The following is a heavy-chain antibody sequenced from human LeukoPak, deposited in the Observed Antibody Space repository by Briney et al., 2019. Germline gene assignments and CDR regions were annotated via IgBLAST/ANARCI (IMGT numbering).Heavy chain of an antibody. CDR3: ARDFPAGGFDY. CDR1: GCTFTGYY. J-gene: IGHJ4*02. V-gene: IGHV1-2*02. Sequence: ASVKVSCKASGCTFTGYYMHWVRQAPGQGLEWMGWINPNSGGTNYAQKFQGRVTMTRDTSISTAYMELSRLRSNDTAVYYCARDFPAGGFDYWGQGTLVTVSS. D-gene: IGHD3-16*01. CDR2: INPNSGGT.